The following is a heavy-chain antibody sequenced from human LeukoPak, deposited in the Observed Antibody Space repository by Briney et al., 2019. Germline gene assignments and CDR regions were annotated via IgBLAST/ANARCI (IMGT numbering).Heavy chain of an antibody. J-gene: IGHJ6*02. Sequence: PGGSLRLSCAASGFTFSDYHMSWIRQAPGKGLEWVSYISSSGSTIYYADSVKGRFTISRDNAKNSLYPQMNSLRAEDTAVYYCARAEQQLVNGMDVWGQGTTVTVSS. CDR3: ARAEQQLVNGMDV. CDR2: ISSSGSTI. CDR1: GFTFSDYH. V-gene: IGHV3-11*01. D-gene: IGHD6-13*01.